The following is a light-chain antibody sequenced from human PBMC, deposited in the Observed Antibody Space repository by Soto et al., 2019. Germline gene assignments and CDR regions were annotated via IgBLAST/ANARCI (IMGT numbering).Light chain of an antibody. Sequence: QSVLTQPPSVSGAPGQRVTISCTGSSSNIGAGYPVHWYQQLPGTAPKLLVAGNRPSRAPDRFSVSKSDASASLAITGLQAEDEADYYCQSSDSSLIRRWVFGGGTKLTVL. J-gene: IGLJ3*02. CDR3: QSSDSSLIRRWV. CDR2: G. CDR1: SSNIGAGYP. V-gene: IGLV1-40*01.